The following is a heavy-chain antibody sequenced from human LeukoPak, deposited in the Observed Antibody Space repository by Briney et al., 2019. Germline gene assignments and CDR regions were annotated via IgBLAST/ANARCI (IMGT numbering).Heavy chain of an antibody. Sequence: GASVKVSCKASGYTFTGYYMHWVRRAPGQGLEWMGWINPNSGGTNYAQKFQGRVTMTRDTSISTAYMELSRLRSDDTAVYYCARGGLLRYFDWLFADWFDPWGQGTLVTVSS. V-gene: IGHV1-2*02. J-gene: IGHJ5*02. CDR2: INPNSGGT. CDR1: GYTFTGYY. CDR3: ARGGLLRYFDWLFADWFDP. D-gene: IGHD3-9*01.